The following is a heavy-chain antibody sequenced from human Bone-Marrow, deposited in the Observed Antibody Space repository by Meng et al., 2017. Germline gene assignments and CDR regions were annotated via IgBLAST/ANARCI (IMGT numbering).Heavy chain of an antibody. CDR1: GFTFSDYY. D-gene: IGHD5-18*01. CDR2: ISSSGSTI. CDR3: ARCDTAMVLDDYFDY. J-gene: IGHJ4*02. V-gene: IGHV3-11*04. Sequence: GESLKISCAASGFTFSDYYMSWIRQAPGKGLEWVSYISSSGSTIYYADSVKGRFTISRDNAKNSLYLQMNSLRAEDTAVYYCARCDTAMVLDDYFDYWGQGTLVTVSS.